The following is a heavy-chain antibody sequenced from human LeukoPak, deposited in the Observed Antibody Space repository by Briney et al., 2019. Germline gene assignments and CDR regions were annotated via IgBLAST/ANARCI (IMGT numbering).Heavy chain of an antibody. CDR3: ARSAVTTGVTGFDY. Sequence: GASVKVSCKASGYTFTTYGISWVRQAPGQGLEWMGGIIPIFGTANYAQKFQGRVTITADESTSTAYMELSSLRSEDTAVYYCARSAVTTGVTGFDYWGQGTLVTVSS. D-gene: IGHD4-17*01. V-gene: IGHV1-69*13. CDR1: GYTFTTYG. CDR2: IIPIFGTA. J-gene: IGHJ4*02.